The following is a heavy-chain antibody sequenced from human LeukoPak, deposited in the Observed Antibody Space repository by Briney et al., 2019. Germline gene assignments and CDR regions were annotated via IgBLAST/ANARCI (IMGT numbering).Heavy chain of an antibody. CDR3: ARGQPSNYYGMDV. D-gene: IGHD2-2*01. Sequence: SVKVSCKASGGTFSSYAISWVRQAPGQGLEWMGRLIPTLQTQNYAQKFQGRVTITADKSTNTAYMELSSLTSDDTAVYYCARGQPSNYYGMDVWGQGTTVTVSS. V-gene: IGHV1-69*04. CDR1: GGTFSSYA. J-gene: IGHJ6*02. CDR2: LIPTLQTQ.